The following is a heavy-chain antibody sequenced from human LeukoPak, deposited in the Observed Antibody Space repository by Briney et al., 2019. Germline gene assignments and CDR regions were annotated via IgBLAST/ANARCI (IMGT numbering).Heavy chain of an antibody. CDR2: MNPNSGNT. CDR3: ARSPRLEYSSSFNPYYYYYGMDV. Sequence: GASVKVSCKASGYTFTSYDINWVRQATGQGLEWMGWMNPNSGNTGYAQKFQGRVTMTRDTSTSTVYMELSSLRSEDTAVYYCARSPRLEYSSSFNPYYYYYGMDVWGRGTTVTVSS. D-gene: IGHD6-6*01. V-gene: IGHV1-8*01. CDR1: GYTFTSYD. J-gene: IGHJ6*02.